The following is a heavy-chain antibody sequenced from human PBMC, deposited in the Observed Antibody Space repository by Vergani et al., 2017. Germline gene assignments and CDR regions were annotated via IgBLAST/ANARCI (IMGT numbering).Heavy chain of an antibody. Sequence: QVQLPESGPGLVKPSETLSLTCTVSGGSISSYYWSWIRQPPGKGLEWIGCINYSGSTNYSPSLKSRVTISVDMSNNQFSLKLNSVTAADTAVYYCARQHLALAWFDPWGQGTLVTVSS. CDR2: INYSGST. CDR3: ARQHLALAWFDP. J-gene: IGHJ5*02. V-gene: IGHV4-59*01. CDR1: GGSISSYY.